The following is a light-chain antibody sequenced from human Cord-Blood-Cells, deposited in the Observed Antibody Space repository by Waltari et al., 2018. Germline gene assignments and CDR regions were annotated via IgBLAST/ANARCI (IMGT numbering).Light chain of an antibody. Sequence: QSSLTQPASVSGSPGQAITISCTGTSSDVGGYNYVFWYQQPPGQAPKLMIYDVSNRPSGVSNRFSGSKSGNTASLTISGLQAEDEADYYCSSYTSSSTRVFGGGTKLTVL. CDR3: SSYTSSSTRV. CDR1: SSDVGGYNY. V-gene: IGLV2-14*03. J-gene: IGLJ3*02. CDR2: DVS.